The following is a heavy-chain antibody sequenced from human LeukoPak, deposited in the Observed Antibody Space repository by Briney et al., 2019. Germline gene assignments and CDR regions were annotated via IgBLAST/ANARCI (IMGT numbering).Heavy chain of an antibody. CDR3: ARARVIMITFGGVIVNWFDP. D-gene: IGHD3-16*02. J-gene: IGHJ5*02. CDR2: ISAYNGNT. V-gene: IGHV1-18*01. CDR1: GYTFTSYG. Sequence: ASVKVSCKASGYTFTSYGISWVRQAPGQGHEWMGWISAYNGNTNYAQKLQGRVIMTTDTSTSTAYMELRSLRSDDTAVYYCARARVIMITFGGVIVNWFDPWGQGTLVTVSS.